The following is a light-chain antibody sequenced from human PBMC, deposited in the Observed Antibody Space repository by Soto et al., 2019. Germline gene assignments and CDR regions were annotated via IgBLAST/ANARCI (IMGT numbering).Light chain of an antibody. J-gene: IGKJ1*01. V-gene: IGKV1-5*03. CDR3: QQYDSYST. CDR1: QSISGW. CDR2: KAS. Sequence: DIQMTQSPSTLSASVGDRVTITCRASQSISGWLAWYQQKPGKAPNLLIYKASTLESGVPSRFSGSGSGTEFTLTISSLHADDFATYYCQQYDSYSTFGQGTKVEI.